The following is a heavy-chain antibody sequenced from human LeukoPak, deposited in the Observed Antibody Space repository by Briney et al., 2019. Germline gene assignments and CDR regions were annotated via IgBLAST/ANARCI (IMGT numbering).Heavy chain of an antibody. J-gene: IGHJ6*02. D-gene: IGHD3-10*01. CDR2: IYYSGST. Sequence: PSETLSLTCTVSGGSISSSSYYWGWIRQPPGKGLEWIGSIYYSGSTYYNPSLKSRVTISVDTSKNQFPLKLSSVTAADTAVYYCASYGLYYYYGMDVWDQGTTVTVSS. CDR3: ASYGLYYYYGMDV. V-gene: IGHV4-39*01. CDR1: GGSISSSSYY.